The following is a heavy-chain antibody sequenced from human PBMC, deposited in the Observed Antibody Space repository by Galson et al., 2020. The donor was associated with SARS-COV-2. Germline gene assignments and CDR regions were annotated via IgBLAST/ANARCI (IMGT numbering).Heavy chain of an antibody. V-gene: IGHV3-33*01. Sequence: GGSLRLSCAASGFTFSNYDMHWVRQAPGKGLEWVALIWYDGFDRYYADTVKGRFTISRDSSKNTTYLQMNSLRGEDTAVYYCARGGFGEQYYFDYWGQGAPVTVSS. CDR1: GFTFSNYD. CDR3: ARGGFGEQYYFDY. CDR2: IWYDGFDR. D-gene: IGHD3-10*01. J-gene: IGHJ4*02.